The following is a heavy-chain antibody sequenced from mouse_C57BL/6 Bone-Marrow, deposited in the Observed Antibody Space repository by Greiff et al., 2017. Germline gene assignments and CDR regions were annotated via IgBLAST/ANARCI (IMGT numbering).Heavy chain of an antibody. J-gene: IGHJ4*01. V-gene: IGHV5-9*01. CDR1: GFTFSSYT. CDR3: ARGYSKAMDY. D-gene: IGHD2-5*01. CDR2: ISGGGGNT. Sequence: EVQRVESGGGLVKPGGSLKLSCAASGFTFSSYTMSWVRQTPEKRLEWVATISGGGGNTYYPDSVKGRFTLSRDNAKNTLYLQMSSLRSEDTALYYCARGYSKAMDYWGQGTSVTVSA.